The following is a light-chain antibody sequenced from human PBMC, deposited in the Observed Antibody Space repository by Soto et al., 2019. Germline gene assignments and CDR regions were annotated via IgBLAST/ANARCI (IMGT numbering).Light chain of an antibody. CDR3: SSFRATSNLV. Sequence: QSALTQPASVSASPGQSITIACSGSSSDVGGYDYVYWYQQHPGKAPILVIYEVNNRPSGVSDRFSGSQSANTASLTISGVQADDEADYYCSSFRATSNLVFGPGTKVTVL. V-gene: IGLV2-14*01. CDR2: EVN. J-gene: IGLJ1*01. CDR1: SSDVGGYDY.